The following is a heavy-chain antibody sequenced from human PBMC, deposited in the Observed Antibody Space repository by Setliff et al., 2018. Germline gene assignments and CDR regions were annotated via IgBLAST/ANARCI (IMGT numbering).Heavy chain of an antibody. CDR3: AGSLVGATYSVYFDY. V-gene: IGHV5-51*01. J-gene: IGHJ4*02. CDR2: IYPGDSHT. D-gene: IGHD1-26*01. Sequence: GESLKISWKGSGYSFSNFWIGWVRQMPGKGLEWMGIIYPGDSHTRYSPSFQGQVTMSADKSINTAYLQWSNLKASDTAIYYCAGSLVGATYSVYFDYWGQGALVTVSS. CDR1: GYSFSNFW.